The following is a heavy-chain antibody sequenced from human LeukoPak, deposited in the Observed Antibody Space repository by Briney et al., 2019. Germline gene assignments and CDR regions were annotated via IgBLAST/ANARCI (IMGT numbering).Heavy chain of an antibody. CDR2: IKEDGSEK. CDR3: ARDAGYSNYVDY. J-gene: IGHJ4*02. CDR1: GFTFSSYA. D-gene: IGHD4-11*01. V-gene: IGHV3-7*01. Sequence: GGSLRLSCAASGFTFSSYAMSWVRQAPGKGLEWVANIKEDGSEKHYVDSVKGRFTISRDNAKNSLYLQMNSLRAEDTAVYYCARDAGYSNYVDYWGQGTLVTVSS.